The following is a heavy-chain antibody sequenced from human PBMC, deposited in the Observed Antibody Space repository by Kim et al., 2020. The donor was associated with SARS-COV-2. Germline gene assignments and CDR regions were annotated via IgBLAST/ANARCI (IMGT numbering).Heavy chain of an antibody. Sequence: SETLSLTCAVYGGSFSGYYWSWIRQPPGKGLEWIGEINHSGSTNYNPSLKSRVTISVDTSKNQFSLKLSSVTAADTAVYYCARRTDFDWLFIYYYYYGM. J-gene: IGHJ6*01. CDR1: GGSFSGYY. CDR2: INHSGST. V-gene: IGHV4-34*01. D-gene: IGHD3-9*01. CDR3: ARRTDFDWLFIYYYYYGM.